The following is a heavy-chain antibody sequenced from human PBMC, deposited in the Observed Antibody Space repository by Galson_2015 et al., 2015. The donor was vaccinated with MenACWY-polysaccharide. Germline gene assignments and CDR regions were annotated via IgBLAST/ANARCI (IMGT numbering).Heavy chain of an antibody. CDR3: ASEEIRGGSFGWFDP. CDR1: GGSVSIGTYY. Sequence: ETLSLTCTVSGGSVSIGTYYWSWLRQPPGKGLEWIGYIYYNGRTNYNPSLKSRVTVSLDMSKNQFSLKLSSVTAADTAFYYCASEEIRGGSFGWFDPWGRETLVTVSS. V-gene: IGHV4-61*01. J-gene: IGHJ5*02. D-gene: IGHD3-10*01. CDR2: IYYNGRT.